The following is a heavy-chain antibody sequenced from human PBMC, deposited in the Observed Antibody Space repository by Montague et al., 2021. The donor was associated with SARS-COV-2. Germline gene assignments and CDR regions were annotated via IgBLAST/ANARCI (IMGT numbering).Heavy chain of an antibody. CDR2: IYYSGST. D-gene: IGHD2-8*01. CDR3: VTRPPGVTAPFDY. Sequence: TLSLTCTVSGASISTAPFYWSWIRQSPGKGLEWIGYIYYSGSTYYNPSLKSRVTMSVDPSKNQFSLPLSSVTAADTAIYYCVTRPPGVTAPFDYWGQGILVTVSS. J-gene: IGHJ4*02. CDR1: GASISTAPFY. V-gene: IGHV4-31*03.